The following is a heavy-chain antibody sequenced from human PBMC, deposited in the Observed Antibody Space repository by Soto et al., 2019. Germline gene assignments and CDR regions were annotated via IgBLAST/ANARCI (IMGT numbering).Heavy chain of an antibody. V-gene: IGHV3-15*07. D-gene: IGHD3-3*01. CDR3: TTEYQGIFGDYDFDY. CDR1: GFTFSNAW. J-gene: IGHJ4*02. Sequence: EVQLVESGGGLVKPGGSLRLSCAASGFTFSNAWMNWVRQAPGKGLEWVGRIKSKTDGGTTDYAAPVKGRFTISRDDSKNTLYLQMNSLKTEDTAVYYCTTEYQGIFGDYDFDYWGQRTLVTVSS. CDR2: IKSKTDGGTT.